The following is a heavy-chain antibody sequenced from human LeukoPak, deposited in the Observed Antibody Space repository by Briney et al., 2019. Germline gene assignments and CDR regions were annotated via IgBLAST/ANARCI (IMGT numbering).Heavy chain of an antibody. CDR3: ARWKGTVDY. CDR1: GYTFTNYY. D-gene: IGHD1-14*01. Sequence: GASVKVSCKASGYTFTNYYIHWVRQAPGQGLEWMGWINPNSGDTNSVQKFQGRVTMTRDTSISTAYMELGRLRSDDTALYYCARWKGTVDYWGQGTLVTVSS. J-gene: IGHJ4*02. CDR2: INPNSGDT. V-gene: IGHV1-2*02.